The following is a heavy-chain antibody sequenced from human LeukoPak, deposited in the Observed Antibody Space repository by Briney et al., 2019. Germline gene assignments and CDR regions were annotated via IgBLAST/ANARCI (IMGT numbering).Heavy chain of an antibody. D-gene: IGHD2-2*03. J-gene: IGHJ4*02. Sequence: GWIXXPPGKALEWLALIYWDDDKRYSPSLKSRLTITKDTSKNQVVLTMTNMDPVDTATYYCAHAGLVIVFDYWGQGTLVTVSS. CDR3: AHAGLVIVFDY. CDR2: IYWDDDK. V-gene: IGHV2-5*02.